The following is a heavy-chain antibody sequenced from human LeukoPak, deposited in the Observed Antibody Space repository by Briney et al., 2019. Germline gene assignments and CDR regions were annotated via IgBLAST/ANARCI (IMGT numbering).Heavy chain of an antibody. CDR2: ISSSSSTI. CDR3: AKDVGLWFGEYYFDY. D-gene: IGHD3-10*01. V-gene: IGHV3-48*01. Sequence: GGSLRLSCAASGFTFSSYRMNWVRQAPGKGLEWVSYISSSSSTIYYADSVKGRFTISRDNAKNSLYLQMNSLRAEDTAVYYCAKDVGLWFGEYYFDYWGQGTLVTVSS. CDR1: GFTFSSYR. J-gene: IGHJ4*02.